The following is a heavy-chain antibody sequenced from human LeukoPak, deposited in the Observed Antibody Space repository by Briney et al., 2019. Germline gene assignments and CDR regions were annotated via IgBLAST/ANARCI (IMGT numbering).Heavy chain of an antibody. CDR1: GGSISSYY. D-gene: IGHD5-18*01. Sequence: SETLSLTCTVSGGSISSYYWSWIRQPPGKGLEWIGYIYYSGSTNYNPSLKSRVTISVDTSKNQFSLKLSSVTAADTAVYYCARGRWQLWSAFDYWGQGTLVTVSS. CDR2: IYYSGST. J-gene: IGHJ4*02. CDR3: ARGRWQLWSAFDY. V-gene: IGHV4-59*12.